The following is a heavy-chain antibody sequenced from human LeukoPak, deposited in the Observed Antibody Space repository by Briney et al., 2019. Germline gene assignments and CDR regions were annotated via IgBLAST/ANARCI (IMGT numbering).Heavy chain of an antibody. J-gene: IGHJ4*02. CDR1: GGSISSSSYY. D-gene: IGHD3-10*01. Sequence: PSETLSLTCTVSGGSISSSSYYWGWIRQPPGKGLEWIGSIDYSGRTYYNPSLKSRVTISVDTSKNQFSLKLSSVTAADTAVYYCARAYGSGTHFDYWGQGTLVTVSS. V-gene: IGHV4-39*07. CDR3: ARAYGSGTHFDY. CDR2: IDYSGRT.